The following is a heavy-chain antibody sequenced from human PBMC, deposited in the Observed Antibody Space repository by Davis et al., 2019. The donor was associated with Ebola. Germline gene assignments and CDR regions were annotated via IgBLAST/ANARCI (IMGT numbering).Heavy chain of an antibody. V-gene: IGHV4-38-2*01. D-gene: IGHD3-22*01. J-gene: IGHJ4*02. CDR2: INHSGST. CDR1: GYSISSGYY. Sequence: PSETLSLTCAVSGYSISSGYYWGWIRQPPGKGLEWIGEINHSGSTNYNPSLKSRVTISVDTSKNQFSLKLSSVTAADTAVYYCASSDYYDSSRSPSFDYWGQGTLVTVSS. CDR3: ASSDYYDSSRSPSFDY.